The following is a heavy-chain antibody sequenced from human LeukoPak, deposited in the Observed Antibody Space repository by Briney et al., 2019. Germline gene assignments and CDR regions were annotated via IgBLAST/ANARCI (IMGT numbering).Heavy chain of an antibody. CDR1: GYSFTNYW. D-gene: IGHD6-19*01. CDR2: IYTVDSDT. Sequence: GQSLKISCKGSGYSFTNYWIGWVRQKPGKGLEYMGIIYTVDSDTRYSPSFQAQVTISVDKSINTAYLQWTTLKASDTAMYYCARGGSGWYFDYWGHGSLVTVSS. J-gene: IGHJ4*01. V-gene: IGHV5-51*01. CDR3: ARGGSGWYFDY.